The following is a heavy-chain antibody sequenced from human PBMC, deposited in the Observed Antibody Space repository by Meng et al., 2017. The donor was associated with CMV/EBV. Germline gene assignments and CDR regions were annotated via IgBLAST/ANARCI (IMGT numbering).Heavy chain of an antibody. D-gene: IGHD6-19*01. CDR1: GFTFGGYA. V-gene: IGHV3-49*04. Sequence: GESLKISCTASGFTFGGYAMSWVRQAPGKGLEWVGFIRSKAYGGTTEYAASVKGRFTISRDDSKSIAYLQMNSLKTEDTAVYYCTPGAVAGGEYYYYGMDVWGQGTTVTVSS. J-gene: IGHJ6*02. CDR2: IRSKAYGGTT. CDR3: TPGAVAGGEYYYYGMDV.